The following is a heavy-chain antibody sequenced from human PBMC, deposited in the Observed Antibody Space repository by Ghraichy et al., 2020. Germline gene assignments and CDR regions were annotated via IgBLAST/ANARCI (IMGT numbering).Heavy chain of an antibody. V-gene: IGHV3-48*03. CDR1: GFTFSTLE. CDR3: ASLPVFSNFGMGG. J-gene: IGHJ6*02. D-gene: IGHD2-2*01. Sequence: GGSLRLSCVVSGFTFSTLEMNWVRKAPGRGLEWFSYISTTGGIIYYADSVKGRFTISRDNRTKSLFLHLNSLRVEDTAVYYCASLPVFSNFGMGGWGQGTTVAVSS. CDR2: ISTTGGII.